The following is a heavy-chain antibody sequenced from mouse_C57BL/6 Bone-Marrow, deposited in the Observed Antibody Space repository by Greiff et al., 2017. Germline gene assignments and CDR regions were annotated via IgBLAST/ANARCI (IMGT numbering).Heavy chain of an antibody. J-gene: IGHJ3*01. V-gene: IGHV1-62-2*01. CDR2: FYPGSGSI. CDR3: ARHEDAALYYSKTWFAY. CDR1: GYTFTEYT. D-gene: IGHD2-5*01. Sequence: QVHVKQSGAELVKPGASVKLSCKASGYTFTEYTIHWVKQRSGQGLEWIGWFYPGSGSIKYNEKFKDKATLTADKSSSTVYMELSRLTSEDSAVYFCARHEDAALYYSKTWFAYWGQGTLVTVSA.